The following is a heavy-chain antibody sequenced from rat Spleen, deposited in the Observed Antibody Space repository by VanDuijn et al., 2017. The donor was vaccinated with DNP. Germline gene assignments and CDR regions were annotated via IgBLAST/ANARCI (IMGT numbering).Heavy chain of an antibody. CDR2: IDAGSGST. V-gene: IGHV1-43*01. D-gene: IGHD1-3*01. J-gene: IGHJ1*01. CDR3: ARHGRVTTVATYWYFDF. Sequence: QVQLQQSGAELAKPGSSVKISCKASGYTYTSYYIGWIKQTTGQGLQYIGYIDAGSGSTNYNEKFRGKATLTVDTSSNTAFMQLSSLTLDDSAVYFCARHGRVTTVATYWYFDFWGPGTMVTVSS. CDR1: GYTYTSYY.